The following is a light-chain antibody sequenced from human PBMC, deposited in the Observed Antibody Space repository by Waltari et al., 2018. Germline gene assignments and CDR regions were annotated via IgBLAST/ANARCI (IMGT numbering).Light chain of an antibody. V-gene: IGLV2-14*03. J-gene: IGLJ3*02. CDR3: CSYTTTTTWV. CDR2: GVS. Sequence: QSALTQPASVSGSPGQSITISCSGTGSDIGGFNYVSWYQQRPGKAPKLFIYGVSQRPSGGSDRFAGSKAGNRASLTISGLQAEDDSDYYCCSYTTTTTWVFGGGTKLTVL. CDR1: GSDIGGFNY.